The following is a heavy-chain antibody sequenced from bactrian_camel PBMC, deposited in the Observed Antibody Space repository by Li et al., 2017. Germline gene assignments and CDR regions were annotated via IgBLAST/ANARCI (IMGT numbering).Heavy chain of an antibody. V-gene: IGHV3S53*01. CDR3: ETEGSWLPPSD. Sequence: VQLVESGGGSVQPGGSLRLSCAISGDVDTDSCMAWFRKVPEKSREAVAALDSDGTPMYADSVKGRFTISRDNDKKTLYLQLSSLKTEDTAMYYCETEGSWLPPSDWGQGTQVTVS. CDR1: GDVDTDSC. D-gene: IGHD2*01. J-gene: IGHJ4*01. CDR2: LDSDGTP.